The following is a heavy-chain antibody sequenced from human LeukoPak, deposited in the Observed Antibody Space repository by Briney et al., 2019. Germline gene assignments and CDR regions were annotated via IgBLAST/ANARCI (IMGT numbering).Heavy chain of an antibody. CDR2: IKQDGSQR. J-gene: IGHJ4*02. Sequence: GGSLRLSCTASGFTFSDYWMTWVRQAPGRGPECVANIKQDGSQRYYVDSVRGRFTISRDNAKNSLFLQMNGLRAEDTAVYYCARRGGSSSRRSPIDYWGQGTLVTVSS. CDR3: ARRGGSSSRRSPIDY. CDR1: GFTFSDYW. D-gene: IGHD6-6*01. V-gene: IGHV3-7*01.